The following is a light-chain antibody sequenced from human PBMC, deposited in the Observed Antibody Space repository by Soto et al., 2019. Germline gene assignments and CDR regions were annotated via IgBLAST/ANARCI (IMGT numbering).Light chain of an antibody. CDR1: TSDVGGYNY. J-gene: IGLJ3*02. CDR3: SSYAGSTWV. CDR2: EVN. Sequence: QSALTQPPSASGSPGQSVTISCNGTTSDVGGYNYVSWYQQYPGKAPKLMIYEVNKRPSGVPDRFSGSKSGNAASLTVSGLQSEDEADYYCSSYAGSTWVFGGGTKLTVL. V-gene: IGLV2-8*01.